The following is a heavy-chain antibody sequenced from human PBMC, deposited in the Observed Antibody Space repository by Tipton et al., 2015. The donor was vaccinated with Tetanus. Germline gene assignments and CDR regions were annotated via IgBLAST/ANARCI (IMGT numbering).Heavy chain of an antibody. CDR3: ARGRGLGPHEYFEH. D-gene: IGHD3/OR15-3a*01. Sequence: QVQLVQSGAEVMKPGASVKVSCKASGYTFTHYGVNWVRQAPGQGLEWMGWISPFNENVNYAEKFQGRLTMTTDRSTATVYMDLRSLRSDDTAVYYCARGRGLGPHEYFEHWGQGTLVTVSS. V-gene: IGHV1-18*01. CDR1: GYTFTHYG. J-gene: IGHJ5*02. CDR2: ISPFNENV.